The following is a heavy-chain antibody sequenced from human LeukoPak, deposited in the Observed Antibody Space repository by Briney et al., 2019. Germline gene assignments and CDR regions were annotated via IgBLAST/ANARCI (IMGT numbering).Heavy chain of an antibody. V-gene: IGHV4-38-2*02. J-gene: IGHJ4*02. CDR3: ARGSSGDRYFDY. D-gene: IGHD6-19*01. CDR2: IYHSGST. CDR1: GGSIDNYY. Sequence: SETLSLTCTVSGGSIDNYYWSWIRQPPGKGLEWIGSIYHSGSTYYNPSLKSRVTISVDTSKNQFSLKLSSVTAADTAVYYCARGSSGDRYFDYWGQGTLVTVSS.